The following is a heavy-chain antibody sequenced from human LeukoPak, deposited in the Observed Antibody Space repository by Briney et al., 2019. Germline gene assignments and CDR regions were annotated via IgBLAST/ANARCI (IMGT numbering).Heavy chain of an antibody. V-gene: IGHV3-7*01. D-gene: IGHD3-3*01. J-gene: IGHJ4*02. Sequence: GGSLRLSCAASGFTFSSYWMTWVRQAPGKGLEWVATKNQDGSEKYYVDSVKGRFTISRDNAKNSLYLQMNSLRAEDTAVYYCARDRNTDFWSGYYTNYFDYWGQGTLVTVSS. CDR3: ARDRNTDFWSGYYTNYFDY. CDR2: KNQDGSEK. CDR1: GFTFSSYW.